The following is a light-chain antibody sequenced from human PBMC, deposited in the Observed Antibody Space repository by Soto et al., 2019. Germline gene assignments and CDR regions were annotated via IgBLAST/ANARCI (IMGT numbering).Light chain of an antibody. V-gene: IGKV3-11*01. CDR1: QSVSSY. CDR3: QQRTNRPPIT. Sequence: EIVLTQSPATLSLSPGERATLSCRASQSVSSYLAWYQQKPGQAPRLFIYDASNRATGIPARFSGSGSGTDFTLPISSLEPDDFAVYYCQQRTNRPPITFGQGTRLEIK. J-gene: IGKJ5*01. CDR2: DAS.